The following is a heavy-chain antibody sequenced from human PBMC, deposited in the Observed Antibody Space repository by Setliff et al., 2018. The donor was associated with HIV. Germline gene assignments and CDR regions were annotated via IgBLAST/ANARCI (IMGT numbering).Heavy chain of an antibody. CDR3: ARGMQYQLLRNWYFDL. J-gene: IGHJ2*01. D-gene: IGHD2-2*01. CDR1: GGSISTYY. V-gene: IGHV4-59*12. Sequence: KPSETLSLTCTVSGGSISTYYWSWIRQAPGKGLEWIGYIYYTGSTNYNPALKSRVTISLDKSKNQISLKLTSVTAADTAVYYCARGMQYQLLRNWYFDLWGRGTLVTVSS. CDR2: IYYTGST.